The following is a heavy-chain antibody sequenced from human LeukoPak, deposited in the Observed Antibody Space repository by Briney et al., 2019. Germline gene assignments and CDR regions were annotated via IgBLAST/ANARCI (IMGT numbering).Heavy chain of an antibody. J-gene: IGHJ6*02. Sequence: PGGSLRLSCAASRFTFYNYGMHWVRQAPGKGLEWVAVISHDGSNIHYGDSVKGRFTISRDNSKNTLYLQMNSLRAEDTAVYYCARGKRDALNYYYYGMDVWGQGTTVTVSS. D-gene: IGHD5-24*01. CDR2: ISHDGSNI. V-gene: IGHV3-30*03. CDR1: RFTFYNYG. CDR3: ARGKRDALNYYYYGMDV.